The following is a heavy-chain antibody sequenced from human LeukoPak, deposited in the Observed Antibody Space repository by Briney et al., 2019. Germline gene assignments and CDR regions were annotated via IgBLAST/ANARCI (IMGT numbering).Heavy chain of an antibody. V-gene: IGHV3-48*01. J-gene: IGHJ6*02. D-gene: IGHD5-12*01. CDR1: GFTFSSYS. CDR2: ISSSSSTI. Sequence: QSGGSLRLSCAASGFTFSSYSMNWVRQAPVKELEWVSYISSSSSTIYYADSVKGRFTISRDNAKNSLYLQMNSLRAEDTAVYYCARKGLRRYYYYHGMDVWGQGTTVTVSS. CDR3: ARKGLRRYYYYHGMDV.